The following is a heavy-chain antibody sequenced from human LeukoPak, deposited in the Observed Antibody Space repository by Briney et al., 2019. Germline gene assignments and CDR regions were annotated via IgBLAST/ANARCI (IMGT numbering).Heavy chain of an antibody. J-gene: IGHJ4*02. CDR2: IYYSGST. D-gene: IGHD3-3*01. V-gene: IGHV4-59*01. CDR1: GGSISSYY. Sequence: SETLSLTCTVSGGSISSYYWSWIRQPPGKGLEWIGYIYYSGSTNYNPSLKSRVTISVDTSKNQFSLKLSSVTTADTAVYYCARADFWSGYPSDYWGQGTLVTVSS. CDR3: ARADFWSGYPSDY.